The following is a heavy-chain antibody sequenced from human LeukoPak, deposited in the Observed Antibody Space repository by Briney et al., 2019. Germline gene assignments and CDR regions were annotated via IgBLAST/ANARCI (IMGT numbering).Heavy chain of an antibody. CDR1: GYTFTGYY. V-gene: IGHV1-2*02. CDR3: ARNDYGGNSWSD. D-gene: IGHD4-23*01. CDR2: INPNSGGT. J-gene: IGHJ4*02. Sequence: ASVKVSCKASGYTFTGYYMHWVRQAPGQGLEWMGWINPNSGGTNYAQKFQGRVTMTRDTSISTAYMELSRLRSDDTAVYYCARNDYGGNSWSDWGQGTLVTVSS.